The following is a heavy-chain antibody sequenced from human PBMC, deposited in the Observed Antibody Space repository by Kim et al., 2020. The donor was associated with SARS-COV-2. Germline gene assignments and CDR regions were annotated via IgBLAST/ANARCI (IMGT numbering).Heavy chain of an antibody. J-gene: IGHJ1*01. Sequence: DSVKGRITIPRDNSKNTLYLQMSSLGAEDTAVYYCARDSDGEYSSGWYEHWGQGTLVTVSS. D-gene: IGHD6-19*01. V-gene: IGHV3-30*15. CDR3: ARDSDGEYSSGWYEH.